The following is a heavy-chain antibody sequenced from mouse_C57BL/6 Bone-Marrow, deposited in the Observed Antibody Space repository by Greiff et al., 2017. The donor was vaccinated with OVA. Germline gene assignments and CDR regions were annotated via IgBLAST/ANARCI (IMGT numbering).Heavy chain of an antibody. CDR2: TFYSGIT. D-gene: IGHD1-1*01. V-gene: IGHV3-3*01. Sequence: EVQLKESGPSLVRPSQTLSLTCTVTGFSINSDCYWIWIRQFPGNKLEYIGYTFYSGITYYNPSLESRTYITRDTSKNQFSLKLSSVTTEDTATYYCARGYYGSSLDWYFDVWGTGTTVTVSS. CDR3: ARGYYGSSLDWYFDV. J-gene: IGHJ1*03. CDR1: GFSINSDCY.